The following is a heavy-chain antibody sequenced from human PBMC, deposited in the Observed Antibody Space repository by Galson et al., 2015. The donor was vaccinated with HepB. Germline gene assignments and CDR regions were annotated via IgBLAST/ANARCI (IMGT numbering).Heavy chain of an antibody. CDR1: GFSFSSYW. Sequence: SLRLSCAASGFSFSSYWMSWVRQAPGKGLEWVANINQDGSAKYYVDSVKGRFTISRDNTMNSLDLQMNSLRAEDTAVYYCARAIKGATDYWGQGTLVTVSS. J-gene: IGHJ4*02. CDR2: INQDGSAK. CDR3: ARAIKGATDY. V-gene: IGHV3-7*01. D-gene: IGHD1-26*01.